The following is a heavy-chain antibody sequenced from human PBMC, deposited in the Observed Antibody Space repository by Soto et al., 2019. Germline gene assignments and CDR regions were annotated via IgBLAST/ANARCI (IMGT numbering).Heavy chain of an antibody. J-gene: IGHJ4*02. CDR2: VTTDKGKT. Sequence: QVQPVQSGPEVKKPGASVKVSCKTSGYTFTNFGISWVRQAPGQGLEWMGWVTTDKGKTTYAQKFQGRVTMTTDTSTSTAYMELRSLRSDDTAVYYCATRSPAFDYWGQGTLVTVSS. CDR3: ATRSPAFDY. CDR1: GYTFTNFG. V-gene: IGHV1-18*01.